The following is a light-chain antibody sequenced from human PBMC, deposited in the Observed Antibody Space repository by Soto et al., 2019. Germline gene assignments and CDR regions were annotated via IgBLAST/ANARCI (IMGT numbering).Light chain of an antibody. CDR2: DVS. Sequence: QSVLTQTAAVFGSPGQPITISCTATSSDVGGYNYVYWYHQHPGKAPKLPIYDVSNRPSGVSNRFSGSKSGNTASLTISGLQAEDEADYYCSSYASSSTYVFGTGTKV. CDR1: SSDVGGYNY. V-gene: IGLV2-14*01. J-gene: IGLJ1*01. CDR3: SSYASSSTYV.